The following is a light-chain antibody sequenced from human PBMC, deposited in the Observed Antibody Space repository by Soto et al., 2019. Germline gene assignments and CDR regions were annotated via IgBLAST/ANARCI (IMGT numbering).Light chain of an antibody. Sequence: DLVMTQSPLSLPVTPGEPASISCRSSQSLLHSNGYNYLDWYLQKPGQSPQLLIYLGSNRASGVXDXXIGSGSGTDFKLKISRVEAEDVGVYYCMQALQTPLTFGGGTKVELK. J-gene: IGKJ4*01. CDR3: MQALQTPLT. CDR2: LGS. V-gene: IGKV2-28*01. CDR1: QSLLHSNGYNY.